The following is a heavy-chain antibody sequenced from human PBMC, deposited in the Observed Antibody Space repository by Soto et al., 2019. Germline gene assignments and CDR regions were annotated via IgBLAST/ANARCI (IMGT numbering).Heavy chain of an antibody. J-gene: IGHJ4*02. CDR2: ISTYIGNT. V-gene: IGHV1-18*01. CDR3: ARDDVGYCSNGVCYTKPLDY. CDR1: GYTFTSYG. D-gene: IGHD2-8*01. Sequence: QAQLVQSGAEVKKPGASVKVSCKASGYTFTSYGISWVRQAPGQGLEWMGWISTYIGNTHYAQKFQGRVTMTTDTSTTTAYLELRSLRSDDTAVYYCARDDVGYCSNGVCYTKPLDYWGQGALVTVSS.